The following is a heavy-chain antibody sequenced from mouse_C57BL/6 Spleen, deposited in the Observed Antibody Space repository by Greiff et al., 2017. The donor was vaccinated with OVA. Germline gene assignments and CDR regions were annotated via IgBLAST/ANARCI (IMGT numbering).Heavy chain of an antibody. Sequence: EVQLVESGGGLVQPKGSLKLSCAASGFSFNTYAMNWVRQAPGKGLEWVARIRSKSNNYATYYADSVKDRFTISRDDSESMLYLQMNNLKTEDTAMYYCVRQLVTTGAFDYWGQGTTLTVSS. CDR2: IRSKSNNYAT. CDR1: GFSFNTYA. CDR3: VRQLVTTGAFDY. J-gene: IGHJ2*01. V-gene: IGHV10-1*01. D-gene: IGHD2-2*01.